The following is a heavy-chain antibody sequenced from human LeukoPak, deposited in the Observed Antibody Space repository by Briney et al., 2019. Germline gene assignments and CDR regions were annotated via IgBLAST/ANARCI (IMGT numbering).Heavy chain of an antibody. V-gene: IGHV3-53*01. CDR2: IFDGNAT. J-gene: IGHJ4*02. CDR1: GFTISNYY. CDR3: ARDRGSSWPFDC. D-gene: IGHD6-13*01. Sequence: GGSLRLSCAASGFTISNYYMSWVRQAPGKGLEWVSVIFDGNATYYADSVRDRFTVSRDKSKNTLNLQMNGLRVEDTGVYYCARDRGSSWPFDCWGQGTLVTVSS.